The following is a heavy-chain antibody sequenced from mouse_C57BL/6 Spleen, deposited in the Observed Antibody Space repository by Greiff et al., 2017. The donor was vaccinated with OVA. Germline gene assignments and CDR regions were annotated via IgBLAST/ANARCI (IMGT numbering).Heavy chain of an antibody. Sequence: QVQLQQPGAELVMPGASVKLSCKASGYTFTSYWMHWVKQRPGQGLEWIGEIDPSDSYTNYNQKFKGKSTLTVDKSSSTAYMQLSSLTSEDSAVYYCARGDPITTVVDWYFDVWGTGTTVTVSS. D-gene: IGHD1-1*01. CDR2: IDPSDSYT. J-gene: IGHJ1*03. V-gene: IGHV1-69*01. CDR3: ARGDPITTVVDWYFDV. CDR1: GYTFTSYW.